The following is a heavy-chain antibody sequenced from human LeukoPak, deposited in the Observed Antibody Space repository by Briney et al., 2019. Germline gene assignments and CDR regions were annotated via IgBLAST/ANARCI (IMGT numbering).Heavy chain of an antibody. J-gene: IGHJ4*02. CDR3: ARVQRYSYGSDY. D-gene: IGHD5-18*01. V-gene: IGHV1-69*04. CDR1: GYTFASYG. Sequence: ASVKVSCKTSGYTFASYGISWVRQAPGQGLEWMGRIIPILGIANYAQKFQGRVTITADKSTSTAYMELSSLRSEDTAVYYCARVQRYSYGSDYWGQGTLVTVSS. CDR2: IIPILGIA.